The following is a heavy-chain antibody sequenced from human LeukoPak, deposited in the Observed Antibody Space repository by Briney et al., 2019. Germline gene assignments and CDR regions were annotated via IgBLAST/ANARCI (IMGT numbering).Heavy chain of an antibody. J-gene: IGHJ4*02. CDR1: GGTFSSYA. Sequence: SVKVSCKASGGTFSSYAISWVRQAPGQGLEWMGGIIPIFGTANYAQKFQGRVTITADESTSTAYMELSSPRSEDTAVYYCARAARGFYDSSGYSFDYWGQGTLVTVSS. CDR3: ARAARGFYDSSGYSFDY. D-gene: IGHD3-22*01. CDR2: IIPIFGTA. V-gene: IGHV1-69*13.